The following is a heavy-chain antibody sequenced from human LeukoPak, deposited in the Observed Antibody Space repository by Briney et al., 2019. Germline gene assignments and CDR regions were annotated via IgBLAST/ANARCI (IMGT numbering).Heavy chain of an antibody. CDR2: ISTDSKFK. Sequence: AGSLRLSCAASEFTFRSFNMVWVRQAPGQGLEWVSSISTDSKFKYYSDSVTGRFTISRDNAENSLSLQMNSLRVDDTATYYCVRGPRSHRSDLTKWYFDLWGRGTLVSVSS. CDR1: EFTFRSFN. CDR3: VRGPRSHRSDLTKWYFDL. J-gene: IGHJ2*01. V-gene: IGHV3-21*01.